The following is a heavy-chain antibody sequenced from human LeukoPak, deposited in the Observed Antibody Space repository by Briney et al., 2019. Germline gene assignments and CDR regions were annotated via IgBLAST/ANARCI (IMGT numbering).Heavy chain of an antibody. J-gene: IGHJ4*02. V-gene: IGHV3-74*01. Sequence: GGSLRLSCAASGFIFSSYWMHWVRQAPGKGLVWVSRINSDGSSTIYVDSVKGRFTISRDNAKKTLYLQMNSLRVEDTAVYYCASGEFDYYDSLFFGGQGTLVTVSS. CDR1: GFIFSSYW. CDR3: ASGEFDYYDSLFF. D-gene: IGHD3-22*01. CDR2: INSDGSST.